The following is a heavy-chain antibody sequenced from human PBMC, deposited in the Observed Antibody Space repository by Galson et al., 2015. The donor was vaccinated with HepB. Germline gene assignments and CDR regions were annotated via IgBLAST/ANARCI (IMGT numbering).Heavy chain of an antibody. J-gene: IGHJ4*02. CDR3: VRVGDDFWGGFYD. CDR1: GFSPHDHA. Sequence: SCATSGFSPHDHAIHWVRQPPGKGLAWVSGISWNSGSLGYADSVKGRFTISRDNGQNVVYLQMNNLRIEDTALYHCVRVGDDFWGGFYDWGQGTLVTVSS. D-gene: IGHD3-3*01. V-gene: IGHV3-9*02. CDR2: ISWNSGSL.